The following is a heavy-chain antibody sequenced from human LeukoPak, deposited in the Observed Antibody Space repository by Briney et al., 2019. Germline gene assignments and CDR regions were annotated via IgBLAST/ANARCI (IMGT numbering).Heavy chain of an antibody. CDR1: GGSISSGGYY. CDR2: IYYSGST. CDR3: ARGGGKSGLILYYYYMDV. D-gene: IGHD2-8*01. J-gene: IGHJ6*03. V-gene: IGHV4-30-4*08. Sequence: PSETLSLTCTVSGGSISSGGYYWSWIRQPPGKGLEWIGYIYYSGSTYYNPSLKSRVTISVDTSKNQFSLKLSSVTAADTAVYYCARGGGKSGLILYYYYMDVWGKGTTVTVSS.